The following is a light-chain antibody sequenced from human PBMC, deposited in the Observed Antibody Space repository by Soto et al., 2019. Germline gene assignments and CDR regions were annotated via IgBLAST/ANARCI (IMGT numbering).Light chain of an antibody. V-gene: IGKV3-11*01. J-gene: IGKJ1*01. CDR1: QSVSDY. Sequence: PGERATLSCRAGQSVSDYLAWYQQKPGQPPRLLFFDASNRATGVPARFSAGGSGTDFTLIISSLQPDDFATYYCQQYSDYPRTFGQGTKVEI. CDR2: DAS. CDR3: QQYSDYPRT.